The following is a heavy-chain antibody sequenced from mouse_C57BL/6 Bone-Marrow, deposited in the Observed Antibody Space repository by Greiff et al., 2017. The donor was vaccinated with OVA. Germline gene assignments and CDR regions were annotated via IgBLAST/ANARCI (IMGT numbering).Heavy chain of an antibody. CDR2: IDPANGNT. J-gene: IGHJ3*01. D-gene: IGHD2-4*01. Sequence: EVQLQQSVAELVRPGASVKLSCTASGFNIENTYMHWVKQRPEQGLEWIGRIDPANGNTKYAPKFQGKATITADTSSNTAYLQLSSLTSEDTAIYYCARDDYSWFAYWGQGTLVTVSA. CDR1: GFNIENTY. CDR3: ARDDYSWFAY. V-gene: IGHV14-3*01.